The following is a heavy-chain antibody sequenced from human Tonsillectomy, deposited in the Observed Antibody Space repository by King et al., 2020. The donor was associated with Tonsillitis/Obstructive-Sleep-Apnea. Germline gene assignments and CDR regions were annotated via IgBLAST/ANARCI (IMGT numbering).Heavy chain of an antibody. J-gene: IGHJ3*02. V-gene: IGHV1-46*01. CDR2: INPSGGST. CDR1: GYTFTSYY. Sequence: VQLVESGAEVKKPGASVTVSCKASGYTFTSYYMHWVRQAPGQGLEWMGIINPSGGSTSYAQKFQGRVTMTRDTSTSTVYMELSSLRSEDTAVYYCARDLHQLPIGFDIWGQGTMVTVSS. D-gene: IGHD2-2*01. CDR3: ARDLHQLPIGFDI.